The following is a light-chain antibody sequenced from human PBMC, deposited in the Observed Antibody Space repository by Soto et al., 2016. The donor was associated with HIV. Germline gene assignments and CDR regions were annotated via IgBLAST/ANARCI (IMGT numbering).Light chain of an antibody. J-gene: IGLJ2*01. Sequence: SSELTQDPAVSVALGQTVKITCQGDSLRSYYATWYQQKPGQAPVFVIYGQSNRPSGIPDRFSGSSSGNTASLTITGAQAEDEADYYCMSRVNNTNPVIFGGGTKLTVL. CDR3: MSRVNNTNPVI. V-gene: IGLV3-19*01. CDR2: GQS. CDR1: SLRSYY.